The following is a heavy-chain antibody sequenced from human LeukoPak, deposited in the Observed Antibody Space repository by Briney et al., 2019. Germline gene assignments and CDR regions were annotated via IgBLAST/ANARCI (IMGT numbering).Heavy chain of an antibody. V-gene: IGHV3-23*01. J-gene: IGHJ4*02. CDR1: GFTFSSYA. CDR2: IGVSGATT. CDR3: AKDVQRFSSSWYYFDS. D-gene: IGHD6-13*01. Sequence: GGSLRLSCAASGFTFSSYAMSWVHQAPAKGLEWLSGIGVSGATTYYADSVKGRFTISRDNSKNTLYLQMNSLRGEDTAVYYCAKDVQRFSSSWYYFDSWGQGTLVTVSS.